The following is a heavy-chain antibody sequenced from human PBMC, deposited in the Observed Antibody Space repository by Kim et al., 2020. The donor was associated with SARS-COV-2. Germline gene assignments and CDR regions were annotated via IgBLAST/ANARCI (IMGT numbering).Heavy chain of an antibody. Sequence: GGSLRLSCAASGFTFDDYAMHWVRQAPGKGLEWVSGISWNSGSIGYADSVKGRFTISRDNAKNSLYLQMNSLRAEDTALYYCAKGFLELLWFGAGNGMDV. CDR3: AKGFLELLWFGAGNGMDV. V-gene: IGHV3-9*01. D-gene: IGHD3-10*01. CDR2: ISWNSGSI. CDR1: GFTFDDYA. J-gene: IGHJ6*01.